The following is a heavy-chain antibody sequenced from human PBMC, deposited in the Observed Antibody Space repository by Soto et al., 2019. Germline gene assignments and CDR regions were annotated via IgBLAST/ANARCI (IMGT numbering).Heavy chain of an antibody. CDR2: IYTSGGT. J-gene: IGHJ4*02. V-gene: IGHV4-4*07. CDR3: ARGLSRGYTYGHDS. Sequence: SETLSLTCTVSGGSISSYYWSWIRQPAGKGLEWIGRIYTSGGTNYNPSLQSRVTMSVDTSKNQFSLTLSFVTAADTAVYYCARGLSRGYTYGHDSWGEGTPVHVS. CDR1: GGSISSYY. D-gene: IGHD5-18*01.